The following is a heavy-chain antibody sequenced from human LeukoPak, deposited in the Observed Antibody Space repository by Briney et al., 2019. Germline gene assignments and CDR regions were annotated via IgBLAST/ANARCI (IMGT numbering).Heavy chain of an antibody. J-gene: IGHJ4*02. CDR3: ARVITMIPSFDY. D-gene: IGHD3-22*01. V-gene: IGHV3-30*03. CDR1: GFTFSSYG. Sequence: GGSLRLSCAASGFTFSSYGMHWVRQAPGKGLEWVAVISYDGSNKYYADSVKGRFTISRDNSKNTLYLQMNSLRAEDTAVYYCARVITMIPSFDYWGQGTLVTVSS. CDR2: ISYDGSNK.